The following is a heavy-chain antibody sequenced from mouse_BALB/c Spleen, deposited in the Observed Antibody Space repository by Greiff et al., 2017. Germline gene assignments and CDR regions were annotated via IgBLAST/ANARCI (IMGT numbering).Heavy chain of an antibody. V-gene: IGHV1-4*02. D-gene: IGHD2-4*01. CDR3: ARSYDYGGGYAMDY. CDR1: GYTFTSYT. CDR2: INPSSGDT. Sequence: QVQLQQSAAELARPGASVKMSCKASGYTFTSYTMHWVKQRPGQGLEWIGYINPSSGDTEYNQKFKDKTTLTADKSSSTAYMQLSSLTSEDSAVYYCARSYDYGGGYAMDYWGQGTSVTVSS. J-gene: IGHJ4*01.